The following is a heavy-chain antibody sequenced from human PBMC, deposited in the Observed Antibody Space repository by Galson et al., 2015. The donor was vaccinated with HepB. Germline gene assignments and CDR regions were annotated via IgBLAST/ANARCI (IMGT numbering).Heavy chain of an antibody. J-gene: IGHJ6*03. CDR2: IIPIFGTA. D-gene: IGHD3-3*01. CDR1: RGTFSSYA. V-gene: IGHV1-69*13. CDR3: ARVGEASRVLRFLGSPFYYYYMDV. Sequence: SVKVSCKASRGTFSSYAISWVRQAPGQGLEWMGGIIPIFGTANYAQKFQGRVTITADESTSTAYMELSSLRSEDTAVYYCARVGEASRVLRFLGSPFYYYYMDVWGKGTTVTVSS.